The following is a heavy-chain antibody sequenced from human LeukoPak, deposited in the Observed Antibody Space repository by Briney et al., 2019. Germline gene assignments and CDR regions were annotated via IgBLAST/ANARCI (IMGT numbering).Heavy chain of an antibody. J-gene: IGHJ4*02. CDR3: ARRKDILSFDY. Sequence: GASVKVSCKASGYTFSGYYMHWVRQAPGQGLEWMGWINPKSGGTNEAQKFHDRVTMTRDTSIRTAYMEVSRLRSDDTAVYYCARRKDILSFDYWGQGTLVTVSS. D-gene: IGHD3-9*01. CDR1: GYTFSGYY. V-gene: IGHV1-2*02. CDR2: INPKSGGT.